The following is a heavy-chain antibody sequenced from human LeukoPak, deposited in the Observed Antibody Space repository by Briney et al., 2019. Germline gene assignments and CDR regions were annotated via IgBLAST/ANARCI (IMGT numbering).Heavy chain of an antibody. CDR3: ARDPRPSSGWRPFDY. CDR1: GFTFSSYW. V-gene: IGHV3-7*01. J-gene: IGHJ4*02. CDR2: IKQDGSEK. D-gene: IGHD6-19*01. Sequence: PGGSLRLSCAASGFTFSSYWMSWGRQAPGMGLEWVANIKQDGSEKYYVDSVKGRFTISRDNAKNSLYLQMNSLRAEDTAVYYCARDPRPSSGWRPFDYWGQGTLVTVSS.